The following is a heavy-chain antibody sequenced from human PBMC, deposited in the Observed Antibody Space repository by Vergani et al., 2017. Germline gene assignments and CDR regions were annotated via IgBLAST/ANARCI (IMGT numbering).Heavy chain of an antibody. CDR2: IYYSGST. J-gene: IGHJ6*03. V-gene: IGHV4-31*03. Sequence: QVQLQESGPGLVKPSQTLSLTCTVSGGSLSSGGYYWSWIRQPPGKGLEWIGYIYYSGSTYYNPSLTSRVTISVDTSKNQFSLKLSSVTAADTAVYYCARDRVRYDFWSGTPDYYMDVWGKGTTVTVS. CDR1: GGSLSSGGYY. D-gene: IGHD3-3*01. CDR3: ARDRVRYDFWSGTPDYYMDV.